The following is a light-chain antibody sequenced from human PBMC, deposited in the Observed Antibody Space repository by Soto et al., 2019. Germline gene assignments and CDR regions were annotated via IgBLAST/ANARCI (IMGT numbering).Light chain of an antibody. CDR3: QQYNSSPWT. CDR1: QSISSW. J-gene: IGKJ1*01. Sequence: DIQMTQSPSTLSASVGDRVTITCRASQSISSWLAWYQQKPGKAPKLLIYKASSLESGVPSRFSSSGSGTVFTLTISSLHPDDFATYYCQQYNSSPWTFGQGTKVEIK. V-gene: IGKV1-5*03. CDR2: KAS.